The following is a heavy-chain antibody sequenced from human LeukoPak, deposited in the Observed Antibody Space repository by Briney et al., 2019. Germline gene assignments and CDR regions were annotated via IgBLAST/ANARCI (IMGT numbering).Heavy chain of an antibody. J-gene: IGHJ4*02. V-gene: IGHV3-23*01. CDR2: ISGSGGST. CDR1: GFTFSNYA. CDR3: ANENYDSRFDY. D-gene: IGHD3-22*01. Sequence: GGSLRLSCVASGFTFSNYAMTWVRQAPGKGLEWVSAISGSGGSTYYADSVKGRFTISRDNSKNTLYLQMNSLRAEDTAVYYCANENYDSRFDYWGQGTLVTVSS.